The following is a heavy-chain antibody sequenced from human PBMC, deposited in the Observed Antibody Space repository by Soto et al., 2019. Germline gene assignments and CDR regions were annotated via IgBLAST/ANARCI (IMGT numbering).Heavy chain of an antibody. Sequence: QITLKESGPTLVKPTQTLTLTCTFSGFSLSTSGVGVGWIRQPPGKALEWLALIYWNDDKRYSHSLKSRLTITKDTSKNQVVLTMTNMDPVDTATYSSAHRHSYYDVLTCYSPSDAFDIWGQGTMVTVSS. J-gene: IGHJ3*02. D-gene: IGHD3-9*01. V-gene: IGHV2-5*01. CDR3: AHRHSYYDVLTCYSPSDAFDI. CDR2: IYWNDDK. CDR1: GFSLSTSGVG.